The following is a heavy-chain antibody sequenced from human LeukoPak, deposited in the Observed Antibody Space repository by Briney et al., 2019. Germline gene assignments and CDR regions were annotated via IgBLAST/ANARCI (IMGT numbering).Heavy chain of an antibody. D-gene: IGHD6-13*01. CDR2: TYYSGTP. Sequence: NPSDTLSLTCTLPGDPISSRTYDWGRIPPPPGKGLEWVGRTYYSGTPYYNPPLKSQHTIAVDPSTSQSSLRLYSVTAPDPALYYCARHGIAAAGTYFDYWGQGTLVTVCS. V-gene: IGHV4-39*01. CDR3: ARHGIAAAGTYFDY. CDR1: GDPISSRTYD. J-gene: IGHJ4*02.